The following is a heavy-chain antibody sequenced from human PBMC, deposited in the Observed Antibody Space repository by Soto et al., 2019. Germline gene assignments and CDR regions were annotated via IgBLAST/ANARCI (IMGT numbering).Heavy chain of an antibody. J-gene: IGHJ4*02. CDR2: IYWDDDK. Sequence: QITLKESGPPLVKPTQTLTLTCTFSGFSLSTSGVGVGWIRQPPGKALEWLALIYWDDDKRYSPSLKSRLTITKDTSKNQVVLTMTNMDPVDTATYYCAHRPSYCSGGSCYSGCDYWGQGTLVTVSS. V-gene: IGHV2-5*02. CDR1: GFSLSTSGVG. CDR3: AHRPSYCSGGSCYSGCDY. D-gene: IGHD2-15*01.